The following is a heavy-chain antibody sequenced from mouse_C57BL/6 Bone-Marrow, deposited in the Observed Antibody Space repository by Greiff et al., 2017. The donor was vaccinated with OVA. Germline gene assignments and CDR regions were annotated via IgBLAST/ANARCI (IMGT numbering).Heavy chain of an antibody. Sequence: QQSCKASGYTFTSYWMHWVKQRPGRGLEWIGRIDPNSGGTKYNEKFKSKATLTVDKPSSTAYMQLSSLTSEDSAVYYSARRGRLRTWFAYWGQGTLVTVSA. CDR2: IDPNSGGT. J-gene: IGHJ3*01. CDR1: GYTFTSYW. D-gene: IGHD2-4*01. CDR3: ARRGRLRTWFAY. V-gene: IGHV1-72*01.